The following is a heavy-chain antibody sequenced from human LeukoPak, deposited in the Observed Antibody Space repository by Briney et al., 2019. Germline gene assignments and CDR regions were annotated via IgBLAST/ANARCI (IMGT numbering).Heavy chain of an antibody. CDR3: AKDIRGATVTDYGMDV. J-gene: IGHJ6*02. Sequence: GGSLRLSCAASGFTFSDYYMSWIRQAPGKGLEWVSYISSSGSTIYYADSVKGRFTISRDNAKNSLYLQMNSLGAEDTAVYYCAKDIRGATVTDYGMDVWGQGTTVTVSS. CDR1: GFTFSDYY. CDR2: ISSSGSTI. D-gene: IGHD4-17*01. V-gene: IGHV3-11*01.